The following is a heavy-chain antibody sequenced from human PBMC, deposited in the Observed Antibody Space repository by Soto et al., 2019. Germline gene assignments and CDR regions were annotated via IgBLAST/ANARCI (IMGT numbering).Heavy chain of an antibody. CDR2: ISAYNGNT. Sequence: ASVKVSCKASGYTFTSYGISWVRQAPGQGLEWMGWISAYNGNTNYAQKLQGRVTMTTDTSTSTAYMELRSLRSDDTAVYYCARTYYDILPGLYYYYYYMDGWGKGTTVTVSS. CDR3: ARTYYDILPGLYYYYYYMDG. CDR1: GYTFTSYG. J-gene: IGHJ6*03. D-gene: IGHD3-9*01. V-gene: IGHV1-18*01.